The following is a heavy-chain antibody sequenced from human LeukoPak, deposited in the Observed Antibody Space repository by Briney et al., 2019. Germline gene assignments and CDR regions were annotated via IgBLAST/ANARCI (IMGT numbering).Heavy chain of an antibody. V-gene: IGHV4-39*01. CDR3: ARHTYDFWSGYHYYGMDV. CDR1: GGSIRSSYYY. CDR2: IYDSGST. D-gene: IGHD3-3*01. J-gene: IGHJ6*02. Sequence: SETLSLTCTVSGGSIRSSYYYWGWIRQPPGKGLEWIGSIYDSGSTYYNPSLKSRVTISVDTSKNQFSLKLSSVTAADTAVYYCARHTYDFWSGYHYYGMDVWGQGTTVTVSS.